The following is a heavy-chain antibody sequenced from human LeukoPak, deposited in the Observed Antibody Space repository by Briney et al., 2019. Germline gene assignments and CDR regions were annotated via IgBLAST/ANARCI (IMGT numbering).Heavy chain of an antibody. D-gene: IGHD6-13*01. Sequence: GGSLRLSCVGSGFTFSSHWMSWVRQAPGKGPEWVANIKQDGREKHYVDSVKGRFTISRDNAKSSLYLQMNSLRAEDTAVYYRTRDEAAATNWGQGTLVTVSS. J-gene: IGHJ4*02. CDR3: TRDEAAATN. V-gene: IGHV3-7*01. CDR2: IKQDGREK. CDR1: GFTFSSHW.